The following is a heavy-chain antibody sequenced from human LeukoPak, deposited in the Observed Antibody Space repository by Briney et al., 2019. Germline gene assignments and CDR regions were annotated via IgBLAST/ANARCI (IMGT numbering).Heavy chain of an antibody. CDR3: VSFYETY. V-gene: IGHV3-74*01. CDR1: GNYW. D-gene: IGHD2/OR15-2a*01. Sequence: GGSLRLSCAASGNYWMHWVRQAPGKGLVWVSHINSDGSWTSYADSVKGRFTISKDNAKNTVYLQMNSLGAEDTAVYYCVSFYETYWGRGTLVTVSS. CDR2: INSDGSWT. J-gene: IGHJ4*02.